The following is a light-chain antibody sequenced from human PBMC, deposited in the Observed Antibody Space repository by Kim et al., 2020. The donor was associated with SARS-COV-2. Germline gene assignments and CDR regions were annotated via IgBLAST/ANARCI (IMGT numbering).Light chain of an antibody. CDR1: SGHSHYT. J-gene: IGLJ3*02. Sequence: SVQLTCTLSSGHSHYTIAWHQPQPEKGPRYLMKVNSDGSPTKGDGIPDRFSGSSSGAERYLTISSLQSEDEADYYCQTWGSGFRVFGGGTQLTVL. V-gene: IGLV4-69*01. CDR2: VNSDGSP. CDR3: QTWGSGFRV.